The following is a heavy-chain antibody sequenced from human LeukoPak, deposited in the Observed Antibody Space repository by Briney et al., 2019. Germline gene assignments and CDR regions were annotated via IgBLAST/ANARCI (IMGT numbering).Heavy chain of an antibody. J-gene: IGHJ6*03. Sequence: SETLSLTCTVSGGSISSYYWSWIRQPAGKGLEWIGRIYTSGSTNYNPSLKSRVTMSVDTSKNQFSLKLSSVTAADTAVYYCVRDFGAATVMYYYYYMDVWGKGTTVTVSS. V-gene: IGHV4-4*07. CDR2: IYTSGST. CDR3: VRDFGAATVMYYYYYMDV. CDR1: GGSISSYY. D-gene: IGHD4-11*01.